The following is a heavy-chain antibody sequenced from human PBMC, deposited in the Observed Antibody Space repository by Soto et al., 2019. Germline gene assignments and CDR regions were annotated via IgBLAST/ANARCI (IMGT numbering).Heavy chain of an antibody. CDR2: IYHSGST. CDR1: NGSINSYY. CDR3: ARERGTFSYGQIDY. V-gene: IGHV4-59*01. J-gene: IGHJ4*01. Sequence: SETLSLTCTVSNGSINSYYWSWVRQPPGKGLEWIGYIYHSGSTNYNPSLKSRVTISVDTSKNQFSLRLSSVTSADTAVYYCARERGTFSYGQIDYWGQGTLVTSPQ. D-gene: IGHD5-18*01.